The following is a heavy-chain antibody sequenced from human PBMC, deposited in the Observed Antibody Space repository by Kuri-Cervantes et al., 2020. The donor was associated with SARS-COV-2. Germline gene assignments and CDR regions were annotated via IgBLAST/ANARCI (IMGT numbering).Heavy chain of an antibody. CDR2: IYHSGST. Sequence: SETLSLTCSVSAGSMSSSSHYWGWIRQSPEKGLEWIGSIYHSGSTYYNPSLKSRVTISVDTSKNQFSLKLSSVTAADTAVYYCARMGRYGPQWSSNHDAFDIWGQGTMVTVSS. CDR3: ARMGRYGPQWSSNHDAFDI. CDR1: AGSMSSSSHY. D-gene: IGHD5-18*01. J-gene: IGHJ3*02. V-gene: IGHV4-39*07.